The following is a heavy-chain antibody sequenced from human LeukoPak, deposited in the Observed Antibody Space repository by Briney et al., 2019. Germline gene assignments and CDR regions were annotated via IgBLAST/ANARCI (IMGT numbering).Heavy chain of an antibody. J-gene: IGHJ4*02. CDR2: IYSGGST. CDR3: ARVDYGSGSYLDY. V-gene: IGHV3-53*01. CDR1: GDTVSSNY. Sequence: PGGSLRLSCAASGDTVSSNYMSWVRQAPGKGLEWVSVIYSGGSTYYADSVKGRFTISRDNSKNTLYLQMNSLRAEDTAVYYCARVDYGSGSYLDYWGQGTLVTVSS. D-gene: IGHD3-10*01.